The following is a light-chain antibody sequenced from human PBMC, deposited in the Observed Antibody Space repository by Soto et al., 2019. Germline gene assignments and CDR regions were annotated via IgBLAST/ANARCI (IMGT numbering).Light chain of an antibody. CDR3: QQGDT. Sequence: EIVLTQSPATLSLSPGERATLSCSASQSVSSYLAWYQQKPGQAPRLLIYDASNRATGIPARFSGSGSGTDFTLTISSLEPEDFAVYYCQQGDTFGQGTKLEIK. J-gene: IGKJ2*01. CDR1: QSVSSY. CDR2: DAS. V-gene: IGKV3-11*01.